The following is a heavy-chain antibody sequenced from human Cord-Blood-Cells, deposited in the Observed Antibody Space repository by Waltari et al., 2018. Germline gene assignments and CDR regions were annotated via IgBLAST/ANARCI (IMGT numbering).Heavy chain of an antibody. D-gene: IGHD3-22*01. CDR2: IIPIFGTA. CDR3: ASPLRWSLLGEEAFDI. J-gene: IGHJ3*02. Sequence: QVQLVQSGAELTKPGHSVKVSCAASGGPFSSSAISWVRKATGQGLEWMGGIIPIFGTANYAQKFQGRVTITADKSTSTAYMELSSLRSEDTAVYYCASPLRWSLLGEEAFDIWGQGTMVTVSS. V-gene: IGHV1-69*06. CDR1: GGPFSSSA.